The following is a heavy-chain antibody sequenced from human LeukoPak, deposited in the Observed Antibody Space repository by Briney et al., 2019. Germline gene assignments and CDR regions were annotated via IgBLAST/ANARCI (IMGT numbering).Heavy chain of an antibody. Sequence: PGGSLRLSCAASGFTFSSYAMHWVRQAPGKGPEWVAVISYDGSNKYYADSVKGRFTISRDNSKKTLYLQMNSLRAEDTAVYYCARPPTRSSSEYYFDYWGQGTLVTVSS. V-gene: IGHV3-30-3*01. J-gene: IGHJ4*02. CDR3: ARPPTRSSSEYYFDY. CDR2: ISYDGSNK. D-gene: IGHD6-13*01. CDR1: GFTFSSYA.